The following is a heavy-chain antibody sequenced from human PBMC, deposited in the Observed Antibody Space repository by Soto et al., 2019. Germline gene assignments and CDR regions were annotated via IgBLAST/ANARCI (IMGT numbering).Heavy chain of an antibody. D-gene: IGHD1-1*01. Sequence: RLSCADSGFTFSTYALSWVRQAPGKGLEWVSAINERGGSTYYADSVKGRFTISRDNSKNTLYLQMKSLRAEDTALYYCAKDKSGTTAFDIWGQATMVTVTS. CDR2: INERGGST. CDR3: AKDKSGTTAFDI. CDR1: GFTFSTYA. J-gene: IGHJ3*02. V-gene: IGHV3-23*01.